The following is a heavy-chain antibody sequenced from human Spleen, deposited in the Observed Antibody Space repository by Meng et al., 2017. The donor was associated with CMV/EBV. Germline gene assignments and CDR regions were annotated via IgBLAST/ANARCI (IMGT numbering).Heavy chain of an antibody. CDR1: GGSISSGDYY. V-gene: IGHV4-30-4*08. CDR3: ASDRDGYNHGRDY. D-gene: IGHD5-24*01. J-gene: IGHJ4*02. CDR2: IYYSGST. Sequence: SETLSLTCTVSGGSISSGDYYWSWIRQPPGKGLEWIGYIYYSGSTYYNPSLKSRVTISVDTSKNQFSLKLSSVTAADTAVYYCASDRDGYNHGRDYWGQGTLVTVSS.